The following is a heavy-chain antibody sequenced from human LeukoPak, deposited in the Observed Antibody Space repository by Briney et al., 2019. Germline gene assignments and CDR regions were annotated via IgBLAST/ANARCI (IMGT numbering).Heavy chain of an antibody. CDR2: ISYDGSNK. J-gene: IGHJ3*02. Sequence: SGGSLRLSCAASGFTFSSYAMHWVRQAPGKGLEWVAVISYDGSNKYYADSVKGRFTISRDNSKNTLYLQMNSLRAEDTAVYYCERRITTIVVVNGGVFDIGAKGKRVTVSS. CDR3: ERRITTIVVVNGGVFDI. V-gene: IGHV3-30-3*01. D-gene: IGHD3-22*01. CDR1: GFTFSSYA.